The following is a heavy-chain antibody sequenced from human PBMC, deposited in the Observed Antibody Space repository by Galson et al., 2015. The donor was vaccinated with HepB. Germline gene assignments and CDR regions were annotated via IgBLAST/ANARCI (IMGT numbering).Heavy chain of an antibody. J-gene: IGHJ6*04. CDR2: ISAYNGDT. CDR3: ARDRGQWLLRGWVDV. D-gene: IGHD6-19*01. Sequence: SVKVSCKASGYPFRSYGIIWVRQAPGQWLEWMGWISAYNGDTNYAQNLQDRVTVTTDTSTSTAYMELRSLRLDDTAVYYCARDRGQWLLRGWVDVWGKGTTVTVSS. CDR1: GYPFRSYG. V-gene: IGHV1-18*01.